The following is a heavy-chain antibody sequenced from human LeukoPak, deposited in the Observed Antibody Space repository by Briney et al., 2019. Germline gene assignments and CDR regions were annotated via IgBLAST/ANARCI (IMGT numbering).Heavy chain of an antibody. CDR2: ISGSGGST. D-gene: IGHD3-10*01. CDR3: AKSFRGGYYYYYGMDV. J-gene: IGHJ6*02. V-gene: IGHV3-23*01. Sequence: PGGSLRLSCAASGFTFSSYAMSWVRQAPGKGLEWVSAISGSGGSTYYADSVKGRFTISRDNSKNTLYLQMNSLRAEGTAVYYCAKSFRGGYYYYYGMDVWGQGTTVTVSS. CDR1: GFTFSSYA.